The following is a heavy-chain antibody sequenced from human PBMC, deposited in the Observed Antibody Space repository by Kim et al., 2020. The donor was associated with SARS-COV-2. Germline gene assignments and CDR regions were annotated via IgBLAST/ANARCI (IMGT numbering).Heavy chain of an antibody. V-gene: IGHV3-20*01. CDR2: INWNGGST. CDR3: ARVLNGLAGGKQWLPTGGYYYYYGMDV. D-gene: IGHD6-19*01. J-gene: IGHJ6*02. CDR1: GFTFDDYG. Sequence: GGSLRLSCAASGFTFDDYGMSWVRQAPGKGLEWVSGINWNGGSTGYADSVKGRFTISRDNAKNSLYLQMNSLRAEDTALYHCARVLNGLAGGKQWLPTGGYYYYYGMDVWGQGTTVTVSS.